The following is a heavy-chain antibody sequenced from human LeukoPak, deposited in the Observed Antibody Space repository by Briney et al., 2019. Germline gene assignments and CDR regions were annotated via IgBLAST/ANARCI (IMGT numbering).Heavy chain of an antibody. Sequence: GSLRLSCAASGFTFCNYWMGWIRQAPGKGLEWVANIKEDGSEEYYVDSVKGRFTISRDNAKNSLYLQMNSLRAEDTAMYYCARARGDSSGDYYYYYMDVWGKGTTVTVSS. V-gene: IGHV3-7*01. D-gene: IGHD3-22*01. CDR1: GFTFCNYW. CDR2: IKEDGSEE. CDR3: ARARGDSSGDYYYYYMDV. J-gene: IGHJ6*03.